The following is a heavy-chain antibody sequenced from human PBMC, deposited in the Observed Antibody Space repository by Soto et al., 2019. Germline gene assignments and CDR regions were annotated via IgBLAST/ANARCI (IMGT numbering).Heavy chain of an antibody. CDR1: GFTFSSYG. CDR2: ISYDGSNK. CDR3: AKDRSHDFWSGYYLDY. J-gene: IGHJ4*02. V-gene: IGHV3-30*18. D-gene: IGHD3-3*01. Sequence: QVPLVESGGGVVQPGRSLRLSCAASGFTFSSYGMHWVRQAPGKGLEWVAVISYDGSNKYYADSVKGRFTIARDNSKNTLYLQMNSLRAEDTAVYYCAKDRSHDFWSGYYLDYWGQGTLVTVSS.